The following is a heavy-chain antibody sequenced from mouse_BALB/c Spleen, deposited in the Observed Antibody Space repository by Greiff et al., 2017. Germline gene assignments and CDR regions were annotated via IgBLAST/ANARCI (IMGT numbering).Heavy chain of an antibody. Sequence: VHLVESGPGLVAPSQSLSITCTVTGFSLTSYDISWIRQPPGKGLEWRGVIWTGGGRNYNSAFMSRLSISKDNSKSQVFLKMNSLQTDDTAIYYCVRGGYGRSSGYYFDFWGAGTTLTVSS. D-gene: IGHD1-1*01. V-gene: IGHV2-9-2*01. CDR2: IWTGGGR. CDR1: GFSLTSYD. CDR3: VRGGYGRSSGYYFDF. J-gene: IGHJ2*01.